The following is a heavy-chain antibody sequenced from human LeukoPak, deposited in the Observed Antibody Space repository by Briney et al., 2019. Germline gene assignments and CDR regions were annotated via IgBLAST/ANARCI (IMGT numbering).Heavy chain of an antibody. Sequence: GGSLRLSCAASGFTFSSHPMNWVRQAPGKGLEWVSFISSSTTTIYYADSVKGRFTISRDNAKNSLYLQMNSLRDEGTAVYYCARDPSVAGPLDYWGQGTLVTVSS. CDR2: ISSSTTTI. CDR3: ARDPSVAGPLDY. J-gene: IGHJ4*02. D-gene: IGHD6-19*01. V-gene: IGHV3-48*02. CDR1: GFTFSSHP.